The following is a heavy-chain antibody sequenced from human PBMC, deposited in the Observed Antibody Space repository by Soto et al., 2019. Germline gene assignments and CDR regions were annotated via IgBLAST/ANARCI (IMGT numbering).Heavy chain of an antibody. CDR3: ARSPLAARPDWRSTYNWFDP. CDR2: IYYSGST. Sequence: PSETLSLTCTVSGGSISSDYWSWIRQPPEKGQERIGYIYYSGSTNYNPSLKSRVTISVDTSKNQFSLKLSSVTAADTAVYYCARSPLAARPDWRSTYNWFDPWGQGTLVTVSS. D-gene: IGHD6-6*01. J-gene: IGHJ5*02. V-gene: IGHV4-59*01. CDR1: GGSISSDY.